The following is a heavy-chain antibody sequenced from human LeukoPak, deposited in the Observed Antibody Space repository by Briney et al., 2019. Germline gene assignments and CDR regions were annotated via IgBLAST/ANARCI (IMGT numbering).Heavy chain of an antibody. CDR2: IYHSGRT. V-gene: IGHV4-38-2*02. CDR1: GYSISSGYY. Sequence: PSETLSLTCTVSGYSISSGYYWGWIRQPPGKGLEWIGSIYHSGRTFYNPSLKSRVTISVDTSKNQFSLKLSSVTAADTAVYYCARNGWGWGYYYYYMDVWGKGTTVTVSS. CDR3: ARNGWGWGYYYYYMDV. J-gene: IGHJ6*03. D-gene: IGHD7-27*01.